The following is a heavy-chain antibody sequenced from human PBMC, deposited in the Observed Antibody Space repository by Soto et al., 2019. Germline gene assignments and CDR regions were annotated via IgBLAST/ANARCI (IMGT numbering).Heavy chain of an antibody. CDR1: SGYVKSGSYY. CDR3: TGAYYDIDGYILDP. Sequence: SSETLSLTCTVSSGYVKSGSYYWSWLRQPPGKGLEWIGYISIAGTNINASLKSRVAISLDTSENQFSLKLTSVTAADTAVYYCTGAYYDIDGYILDPWGQGTSVTVSS. J-gene: IGHJ5*02. D-gene: IGHD3-22*01. CDR2: ISIAGT. V-gene: IGHV4-61*01.